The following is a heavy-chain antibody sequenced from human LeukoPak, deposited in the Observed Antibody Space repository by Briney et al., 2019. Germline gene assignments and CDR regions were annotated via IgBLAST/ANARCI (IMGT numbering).Heavy chain of an antibody. J-gene: IGHJ6*03. Sequence: GGSLRLSCAASGFTVSSNYMSWVRQAPGKGLEWVSVIYSGGSTYYADSVKGRFTISRDNSKNTLYLQMNSLRAEDTAVYYCARDRVSAAAAGTGPYYYYMDVWGKGTTVTISS. CDR2: IYSGGST. D-gene: IGHD6-13*01. CDR1: GFTVSSNY. CDR3: ARDRVSAAAAGTGPYYYYMDV. V-gene: IGHV3-53*01.